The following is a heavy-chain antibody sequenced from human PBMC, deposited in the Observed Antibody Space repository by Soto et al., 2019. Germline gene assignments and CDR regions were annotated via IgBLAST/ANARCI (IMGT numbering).Heavy chain of an antibody. J-gene: IGHJ6*02. CDR2: ISYDGSNT. D-gene: IGHD3-10*02. Sequence: QVQLVESGGGVVQPGRSLTLYCAASGFTFSRFSMHWVRQAPGKGLAWVAVISYDGSNTHYAESVKGRFNSSRDESKNTVFLQMNNLRGEDSAVYYCARDHGMFLSYYYYGMDVWGQGTTVSVSS. CDR1: GFTFSRFS. V-gene: IGHV3-30-3*01. CDR3: ARDHGMFLSYYYYGMDV.